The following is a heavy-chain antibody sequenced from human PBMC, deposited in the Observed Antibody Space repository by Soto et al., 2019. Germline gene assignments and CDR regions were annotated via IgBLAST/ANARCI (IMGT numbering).Heavy chain of an antibody. V-gene: IGHV3-23*01. CDR1: GFTFSSYA. D-gene: IGHD2-2*01. Sequence: GGSLRLSCAASGFTFSSYAMSRVRPAPGKGLEWVSAISGSGGSTYYADSVKGRFTISRDNSKNTLYLQMNSLKTEDTAVYYCTTVSSTSCYFDYWGQGTLVTVSS. CDR3: TTVSSTSCYFDY. CDR2: ISGSGGST. J-gene: IGHJ4*02.